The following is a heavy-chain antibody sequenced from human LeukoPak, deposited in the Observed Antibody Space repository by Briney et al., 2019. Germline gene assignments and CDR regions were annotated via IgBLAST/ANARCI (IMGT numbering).Heavy chain of an antibody. V-gene: IGHV1-18*01. J-gene: IGHJ3*02. CDR1: GYTFTSYG. D-gene: IGHD1-26*01. CDR3: ARDWKGGSYYWAGDAFDI. Sequence: ASVKVSCKASGYTFTSYGISWVRQAPGQGLEWMGWISAYNGNTNYAQKLQGRVTMTTDTSTSTAYMELRSLRSDDTAVYYCARDWKGGSYYWAGDAFDIWGQGTIVTVSS. CDR2: ISAYNGNT.